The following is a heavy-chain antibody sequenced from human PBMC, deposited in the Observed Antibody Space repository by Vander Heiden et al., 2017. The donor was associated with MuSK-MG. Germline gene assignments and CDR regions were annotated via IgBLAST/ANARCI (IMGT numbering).Heavy chain of an antibody. J-gene: IGHJ3*02. CDR1: GYTFTSYY. CDR2: INPSGGST. CDR3: ARGLTVVVGATDHDAFDI. D-gene: IGHD1-26*01. Sequence: QVQLVQSGAEVKKPGASVKVSCKASGYTFTSYYMHWVRQAPGQGLEWMGMINPSGGSTSYAQKFQGRVTMTRDTSTSTVYMELSSLRSEDTAVYYCARGLTVVVGATDHDAFDIWGQGTMVTVSS. V-gene: IGHV1-46*01.